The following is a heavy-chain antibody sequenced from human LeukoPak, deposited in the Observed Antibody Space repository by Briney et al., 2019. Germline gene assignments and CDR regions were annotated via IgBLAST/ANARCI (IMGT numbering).Heavy chain of an antibody. D-gene: IGHD1-1*01. J-gene: IGHJ4*02. Sequence: GRSLRLSSAASGFTFSSYAMHWVRQAPGKGLEWVAVISYDGSNKYYADSVKGRFTLSRDNSKNTLYLQMNSLRAEDTAVYYCARDLGTTSFDYWGQGTLVTVSS. V-gene: IGHV3-30-3*01. CDR3: ARDLGTTSFDY. CDR1: GFTFSSYA. CDR2: ISYDGSNK.